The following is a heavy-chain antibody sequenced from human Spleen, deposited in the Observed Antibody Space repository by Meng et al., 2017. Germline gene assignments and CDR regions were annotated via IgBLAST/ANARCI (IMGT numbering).Heavy chain of an antibody. Sequence: SETLSLTCTVSGASISRYYWSWTRQPPGKGLEWIGYFYYSGSTNYNPSLKSRVAISLDTSKIQFSLKLTSVTAADTAVYYCARSSSSWVLSFFDYWGQGTLVTVSS. D-gene: IGHD6-13*01. CDR2: FYYSGST. CDR3: ARSSSSWVLSFFDY. V-gene: IGHV4-59*01. J-gene: IGHJ4*02. CDR1: GASISRYY.